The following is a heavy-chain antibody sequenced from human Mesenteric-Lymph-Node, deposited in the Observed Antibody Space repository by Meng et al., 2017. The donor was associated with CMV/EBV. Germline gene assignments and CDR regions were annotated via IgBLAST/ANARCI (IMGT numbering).Heavy chain of an antibody. Sequence: WVRPAPGKGLEWLGEIQHNGDANYRPSPKGRVTILLDKFKNQFPLNLRSVTAADTAHYYSAAATSFSRTGRGWFRTDCFDAWGQGTLVTVSS. CDR2: IQHNGDA. D-gene: IGHD1-1*01. V-gene: IGHV4/OR15-8*01. CDR3: AAATSFSRTGRGWFRTDCFDA. J-gene: IGHJ4*02.